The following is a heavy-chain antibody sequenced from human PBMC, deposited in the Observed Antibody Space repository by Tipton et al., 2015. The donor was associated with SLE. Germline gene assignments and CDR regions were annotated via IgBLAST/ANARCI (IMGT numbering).Heavy chain of an antibody. V-gene: IGHV4-34*01. CDR2: IHHSGST. Sequence: TLSLTCALYGGSFSGYYWTWIRQPPGKGLEWIGEIHHSGSTNYNPSLKSRVTISVETSKNQLSLNLTSVTAADTAVYYCTGSSSFYYMDVWGKGTTVTVSS. CDR1: GGSFSGYY. CDR3: TGSSSFYYMDV. J-gene: IGHJ6*03. D-gene: IGHD6-6*01.